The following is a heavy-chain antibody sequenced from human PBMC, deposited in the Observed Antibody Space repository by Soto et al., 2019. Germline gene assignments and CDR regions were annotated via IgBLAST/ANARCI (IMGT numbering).Heavy chain of an antibody. J-gene: IGHJ4*02. D-gene: IGHD3-3*01. CDR1: GFTFSSYA. Sequence: GGSLRLSCAASGFTFSSYAMSWVRQAPGKGLEWVSAISGSGGSTYYADSVKGRFTISRDNSKNTLYLQMNSLRAEDTAVYYCAKDFVVAGLRFLEWLPYFDYWGQGTLVTVSS. V-gene: IGHV3-23*01. CDR2: ISGSGGST. CDR3: AKDFVVAGLRFLEWLPYFDY.